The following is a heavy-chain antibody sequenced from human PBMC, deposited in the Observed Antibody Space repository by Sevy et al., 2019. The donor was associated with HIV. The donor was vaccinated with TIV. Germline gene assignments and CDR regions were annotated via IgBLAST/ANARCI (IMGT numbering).Heavy chain of an antibody. D-gene: IGHD5-18*01. CDR1: GYTFTGHF. Sequence: ASVKVSCKASGYTFTGHFMYWVRQAHGQGLEWMGWINPDSGDTKYAQKFQGRVTVTRDTSITTVYMELSSLRSDDTAVYYCAAPGGYRYGSLLDYWGQGTLVTVSS. J-gene: IGHJ4*02. V-gene: IGHV1-2*02. CDR3: AAPGGYRYGSLLDY. CDR2: INPDSGDT.